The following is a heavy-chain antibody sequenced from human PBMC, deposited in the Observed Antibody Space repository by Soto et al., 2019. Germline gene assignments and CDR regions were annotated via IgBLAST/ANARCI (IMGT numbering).Heavy chain of an antibody. D-gene: IGHD3-22*01. CDR1: GFTFSSYA. CDR2: ISSNGGST. V-gene: IGHV3-64D*06. Sequence: XVSLRLSCSASGFTFSSYAMHWVRQAPGKGLEYVSAISSNGGSTYYADSVKGRFTISRDNSKNTLYLQMSSLRAEDTAVYYCVTSGYHLPYYFDYWGQGTLVTVSS. J-gene: IGHJ4*02. CDR3: VTSGYHLPYYFDY.